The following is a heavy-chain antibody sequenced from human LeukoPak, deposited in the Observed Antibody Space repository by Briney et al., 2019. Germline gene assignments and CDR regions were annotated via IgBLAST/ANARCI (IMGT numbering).Heavy chain of an antibody. D-gene: IGHD2-21*01. J-gene: IGHJ4*02. CDR2: IRFDGLRE. Sequence: GGSLRLSCAASGFTFSSYGMHWVRQAPGKGLEWVAHIRFDGLRERYADSVRGRVTVSRDNSKNTLFLQMNSLRAEDTAVYYCAKDRQTYASYGYFDYWGQGTLVPVST. CDR3: AKDRQTYASYGYFDY. V-gene: IGHV3-30*02. CDR1: GFTFSSYG.